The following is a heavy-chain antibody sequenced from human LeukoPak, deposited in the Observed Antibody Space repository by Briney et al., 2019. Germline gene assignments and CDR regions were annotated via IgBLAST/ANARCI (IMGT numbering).Heavy chain of an antibody. V-gene: IGHV4-4*07. D-gene: IGHD1-26*01. CDR2: IYTSGST. CDR1: GGSISSYY. Sequence: SETLSLTCTVSGGSISSYYWSWIRQPAGKGLEWIGRIYTSGSTNYNPSLTSRVTISVDTSKNQISPKLSSVTAADTAVYFCATTRVGFSYFDYWGQGTLVTVSS. CDR3: ATTRVGFSYFDY. J-gene: IGHJ4*02.